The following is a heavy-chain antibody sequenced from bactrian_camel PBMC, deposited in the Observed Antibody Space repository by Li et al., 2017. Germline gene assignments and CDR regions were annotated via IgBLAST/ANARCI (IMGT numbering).Heavy chain of an antibody. D-gene: IGHD1*01. J-gene: IGHJ6*01. V-gene: IGHV3S53*01. CDR1: GYRFDRLC. CDR3: AAGRACRIPEIDA. CDR2: LDTHNSA. Sequence: HVQLVESGGGSVQAGGSLRLSCVASGYRFDRLCVGWFRQAPGNEREGVAVLDTHNSATYADSVKDRFTVSKDNAKNTWSLQMNNLEPEDTAVYYCAAGRACRIPEIDAWGQGTQVTVS.